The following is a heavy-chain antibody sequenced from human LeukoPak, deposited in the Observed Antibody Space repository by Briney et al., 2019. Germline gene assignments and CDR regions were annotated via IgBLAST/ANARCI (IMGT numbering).Heavy chain of an antibody. V-gene: IGHV3-11*04. D-gene: IGHD3-9*01. J-gene: IGHJ4*02. CDR1: GFTFSDHY. CDR3: AKNYDILTGYHQGFDY. CDR2: ISSSGSTI. Sequence: GGSLRLSCAVSGFTFSDHYMSWIRQAPGKGLEWVSYISSSGSTIYYADSVKGRFTISRDNSKNTLYLQMNSLRAEDTAVYYCAKNYDILTGYHQGFDYWGQGTLVTVSS.